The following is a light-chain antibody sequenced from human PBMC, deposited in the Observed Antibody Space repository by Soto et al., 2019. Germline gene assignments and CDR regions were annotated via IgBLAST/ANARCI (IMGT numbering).Light chain of an antibody. V-gene: IGLV2-14*03. CDR3: SSYTTSSTLV. Sequence: QSALTQPASVSGSPGQSITISCTGTSSDIGGYNFVSWYQRHPGKAPKLMIYDVTNRPPGLSDRFSGSKSGNTASLTISGLQAEDEADYYCSSYTTSSTLVFGGGTKVTVL. CDR1: SSDIGGYNF. CDR2: DVT. J-gene: IGLJ3*02.